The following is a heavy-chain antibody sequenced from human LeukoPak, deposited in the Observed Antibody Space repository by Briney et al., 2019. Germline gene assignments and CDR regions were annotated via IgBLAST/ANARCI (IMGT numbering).Heavy chain of an antibody. CDR2: IIPIFGTA. Sequence: SVKVSCKASGYTFTSYGISWVRQAPGQGLEWMGGIIPIFGTANYAQKFQGRVTITADESTSTAYMELSSLRSEDTAVYYCARDLNYYDSSGNYWGQGTLVTVSS. CDR3: ARDLNYYDSSGNY. CDR1: GYTFTSYG. V-gene: IGHV1-69*13. J-gene: IGHJ4*02. D-gene: IGHD3-22*01.